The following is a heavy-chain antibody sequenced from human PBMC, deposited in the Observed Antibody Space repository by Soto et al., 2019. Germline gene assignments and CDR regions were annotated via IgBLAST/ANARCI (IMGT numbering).Heavy chain of an antibody. V-gene: IGHV3-49*03. CDR2: IRSKAYGGTT. J-gene: IGHJ6*03. CDR3: TRTRLPAASPLYYYYMDV. CDR1: GFTFGDYA. Sequence: GSLRLSCTASGFTFGDYAMSWFRQAPGKGLEWVGFIRSKAYGGTTEYAASVKGRFTISRDDSKSIAYLQMNSLKTEDTAVYYCTRTRLPAASPLYYYYMDVWGKGTTVTVSS. D-gene: IGHD2-2*01.